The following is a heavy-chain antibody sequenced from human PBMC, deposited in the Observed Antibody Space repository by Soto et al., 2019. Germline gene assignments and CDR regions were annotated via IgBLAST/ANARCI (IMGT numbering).Heavy chain of an antibody. V-gene: IGHV4-4*07. CDR2: MYIGGRT. CDR1: GGSISSYY. D-gene: IGHD3-10*01. CDR3: AREGWNYDGSDYYFDY. J-gene: IGHJ4*02. Sequence: SETLSLTCTVSGGSISSYYWSWIRQPAGKGLEWIGRMYIGGRTNYNPSLKSRVTMSLDTSKSQFSLNLRSVTAADTAVYYCAREGWNYDGSDYYFDYWCQGALVTVSS.